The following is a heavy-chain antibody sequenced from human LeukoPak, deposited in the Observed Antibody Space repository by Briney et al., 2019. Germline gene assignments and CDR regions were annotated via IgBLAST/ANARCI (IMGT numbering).Heavy chain of an antibody. CDR2: IYYSGST. J-gene: IGHJ4*02. Sequence: PSETLSLTCTVSGCSISSNYYYWGWIPQPPGKEQVWIGTIYYSGSTYYNPSLKSRVTISVDTSKNQFSLKLSSVTAPDTAVYYCARHEDRNWYFDHWGQGTLVTVSS. CDR1: GCSISSNYYY. CDR3: ARHEDRNWYFDH. V-gene: IGHV4-39*01. D-gene: IGHD1-1*01.